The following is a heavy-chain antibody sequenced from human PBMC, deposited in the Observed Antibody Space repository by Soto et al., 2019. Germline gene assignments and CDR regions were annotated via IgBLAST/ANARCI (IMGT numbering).Heavy chain of an antibody. V-gene: IGHV4-4*02. Sequence: SETLSLTCAVSGVSISSGNWWTWVRQTPQRGLEYIGEIFHDGTANYYPSFERRVAISVDTSKNQFSLKLTSVTAADTAIYFCARLVCDTRLNYMYFDFWGQGALVTVSS. J-gene: IGHJ4*02. D-gene: IGHD3-10*01. CDR2: IFHDGTA. CDR3: ARLVCDTRLNYMYFDF. CDR1: GVSISSGNW.